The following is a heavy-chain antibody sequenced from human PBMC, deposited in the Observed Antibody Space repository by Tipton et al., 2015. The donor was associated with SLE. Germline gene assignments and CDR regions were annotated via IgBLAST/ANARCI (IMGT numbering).Heavy chain of an antibody. V-gene: IGHV4-4*08. J-gene: IGHJ4*02. CDR3: ARDVGIAVASTPFDY. D-gene: IGHD6-19*01. CDR2: IYTSGST. CDR1: GGSISSYY. Sequence: TLSLTCTVSGGSISSYYWSWIRQPPGKGLEWIGYIYTSGSTYYNPSLKSRVTISVDTSKNQFSLKLSSVTAADTAVYYCARDVGIAVASTPFDYWGQGTLVTVSS.